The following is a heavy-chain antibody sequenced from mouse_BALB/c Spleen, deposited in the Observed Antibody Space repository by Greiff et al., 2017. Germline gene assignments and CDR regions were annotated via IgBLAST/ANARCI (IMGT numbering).Heavy chain of an antibody. CDR1: GYTFTDYN. V-gene: IGHV1S29*02. D-gene: IGHD3-2*01. Sequence: VQLQQSGPELVKPGASVKISCKASGYTFTDYNMHWVKQSHGKSLEWIGYIYPYNGGTGYNQKFKSKATLTVDNSSSTAYMELRSLTSEDSAVYYCARNRQLGLSWFAYWGQGTLVTVSA. CDR3: ARNRQLGLSWFAY. CDR2: IYPYNGGT. J-gene: IGHJ3*01.